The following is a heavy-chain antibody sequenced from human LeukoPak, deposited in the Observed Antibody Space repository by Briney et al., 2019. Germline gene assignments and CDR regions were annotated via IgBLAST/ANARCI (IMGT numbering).Heavy chain of an antibody. V-gene: IGHV3-48*04. CDR3: ARAGVTSGWDY. CDR1: GFTFSSCS. D-gene: IGHD2-15*01. J-gene: IGHJ4*02. CDR2: ISSSSSTI. Sequence: GGSLRLSCAASGFTFSSCSMNWVRQAPGKGLEWVSYISSSSSTIYYADSVKGRFTISRDNAKNSLYLQMDSLTVEDTAVYYCARAGVTSGWDYWGQGVLVTVSS.